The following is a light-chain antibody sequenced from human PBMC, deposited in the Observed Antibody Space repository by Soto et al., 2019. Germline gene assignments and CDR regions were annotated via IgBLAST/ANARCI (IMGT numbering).Light chain of an antibody. CDR1: QSVCSSY. V-gene: IGKV3-20*01. CDR3: QQYGSSPL. J-gene: IGKJ2*01. CDR2: GAS. Sequence: EIVLTQSPGTLSLSPGERATLSCRASQSVCSSYLAWYQQKPGQAPRLLIYGASSRATAIPDRFSGSGSGTDFPLTISRLEPDDFAEYYCQQYGSSPLFGQGTKLEIK.